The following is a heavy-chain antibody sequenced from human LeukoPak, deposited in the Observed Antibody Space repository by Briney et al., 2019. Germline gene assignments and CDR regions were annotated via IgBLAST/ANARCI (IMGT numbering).Heavy chain of an antibody. V-gene: IGHV1-69*13. D-gene: IGHD6-19*01. J-gene: IGHJ4*02. CDR3: ARDNHLDSSGATPFDY. CDR2: IIPIFGTA. Sequence: SVKVSCKASGGTLSSYAISWVRQAPGQGLEWMGGIIPIFGTANYAQKFQGRVTITADESTSTAYMELSSLRSEDTAVYYCARDNHLDSSGATPFDYWGQGTLVTVSS. CDR1: GGTLSSYA.